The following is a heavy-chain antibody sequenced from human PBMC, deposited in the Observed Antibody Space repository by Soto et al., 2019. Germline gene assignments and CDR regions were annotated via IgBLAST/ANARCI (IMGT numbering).Heavy chain of an antibody. CDR3: ARDQYSSGWYAAGNGFDP. V-gene: IGHV1-69*06. J-gene: IGHJ5*02. CDR1: GGTFSSYA. CDR2: IIPIFGTA. Sequence: QVQLVQSGAEVKKPGSSVKVSCKASGGTFSSYAISWVRQAPGQGLEWMGGIIPIFGTANYAQKFQGRVTITGDKPTSTAYMELRSLRSEDTAVYYRARDQYSSGWYAAGNGFDPWGQGTLVTVSS. D-gene: IGHD6-19*01.